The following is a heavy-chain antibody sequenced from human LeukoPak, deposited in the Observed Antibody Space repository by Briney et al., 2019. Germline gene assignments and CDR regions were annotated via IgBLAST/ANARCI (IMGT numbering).Heavy chain of an antibody. J-gene: IGHJ4*02. CDR3: ARQGRHRFDY. Sequence: SETLSLTCTVSGGSISSYYWSWIRQPPGKGLEWIGYIYYSGSTNYNPSLKSRVTISVDTSKNQFSLKLSSATAADTAVYYCARQGRHRFDYWGQGTLVTVSS. CDR2: IYYSGST. CDR1: GGSISSYY. V-gene: IGHV4-59*08. D-gene: IGHD2-21*01.